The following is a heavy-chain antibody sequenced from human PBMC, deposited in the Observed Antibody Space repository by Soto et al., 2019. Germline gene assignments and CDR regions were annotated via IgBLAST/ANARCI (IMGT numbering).Heavy chain of an antibody. Sequence: GGSLRLSCAASGFTFNNYAMSWVRQAPGKGLEWVSAISGSGGSTYYADSVKGRFTISRDNSKNTLYLQMNSLRAEDTAVYYCAKDFYDYIWGNYRARSFDYWGQGTLVTVSS. D-gene: IGHD3-16*02. CDR2: ISGSGGST. CDR3: AKDFYDYIWGNYRARSFDY. CDR1: GFTFNNYA. V-gene: IGHV3-23*01. J-gene: IGHJ4*02.